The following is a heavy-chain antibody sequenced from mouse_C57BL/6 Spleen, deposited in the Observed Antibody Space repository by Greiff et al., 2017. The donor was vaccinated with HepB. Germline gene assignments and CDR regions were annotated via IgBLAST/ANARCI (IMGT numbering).Heavy chain of an antibody. CDR3: ARGGYYYGSSYAMDY. D-gene: IGHD1-1*01. CDR1: GYSITSGYD. CDR2: ISYCGST. Sequence: EVKLQESGPGMVKPSQSLSLTCTVTGYSITSGYDWHWIRHFPGNKLEWMGYISYCGSTNYNPSLKSRISITHDTSKNHFFLKLNSVTTEDTATYYCARGGYYYGSSYAMDYWGQGTSVTVSS. V-gene: IGHV3-1*01. J-gene: IGHJ4*01.